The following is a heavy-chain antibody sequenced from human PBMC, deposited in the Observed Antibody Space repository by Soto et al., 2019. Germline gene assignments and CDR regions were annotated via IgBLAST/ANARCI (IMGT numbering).Heavy chain of an antibody. CDR3: AKANLRYYDFWSGFDY. D-gene: IGHD3-3*01. V-gene: IGHV3-23*01. CDR2: ISGSGSST. CDR1: GFTFSSYA. Sequence: PGGSLRLSCAASGFTFSSYAMSWVRQAPGKGLEWVSAISGSGSSTYYADSVKGRFTISRDNSKNTLYLQMNSLRAEDTAVYYCAKANLRYYDFWSGFDYWGQGTLVTVSS. J-gene: IGHJ4*02.